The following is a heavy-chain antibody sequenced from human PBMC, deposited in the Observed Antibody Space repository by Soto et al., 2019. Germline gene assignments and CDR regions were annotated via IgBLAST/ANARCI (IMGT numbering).Heavy chain of an antibody. D-gene: IGHD6-19*01. V-gene: IGHV3-23*01. J-gene: IGHJ4*02. CDR2: ISGSGGTT. Sequence: EVQLLESGGGLVQPGGSLRLSCAASGFTFSSYAMSWVRQAPGKGLEWVSAISGSGGTTYYADSVKGRFTISRDNSKNTLYLQMNSLRADDTAVYYCAKLMGSGWYFDHWGQGTLVTVSS. CDR3: AKLMGSGWYFDH. CDR1: GFTFSSYA.